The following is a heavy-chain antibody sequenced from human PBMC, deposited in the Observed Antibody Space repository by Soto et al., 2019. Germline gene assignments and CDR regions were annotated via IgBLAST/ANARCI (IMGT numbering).Heavy chain of an antibody. CDR3: ARVAYYYDSSGYYDWYFDY. CDR2: IYYSGST. D-gene: IGHD3-22*01. Sequence: SETLSLTCTVSGGSISSGDYYWSWIRQPPGKGLEWIGYIYYSGSTYYNPSLKSRVTISVDTSKNQFSLKLSSVTAADTAVYYCARVAYYYDSSGYYDWYFDYWGQGTLVTVSS. V-gene: IGHV4-30-4*01. CDR1: GGSISSGDYY. J-gene: IGHJ4*02.